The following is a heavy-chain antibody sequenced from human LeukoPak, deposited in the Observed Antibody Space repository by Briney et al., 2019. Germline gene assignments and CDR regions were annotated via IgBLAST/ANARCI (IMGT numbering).Heavy chain of an antibody. J-gene: IGHJ4*02. CDR1: GGSIRSYY. D-gene: IGHD1-26*01. Sequence: SETLSLTCTVSGGSIRSYYWSWIRQPPGKGLEWIGYIYYSGSTNYNPSLKSRVTISVDTSKNQFSLRLTSVTAADTAVYYCGRHDRNSGSYYDFHYWGQGTLVTVSS. V-gene: IGHV4-59*08. CDR3: GRHDRNSGSYYDFHY. CDR2: IYYSGST.